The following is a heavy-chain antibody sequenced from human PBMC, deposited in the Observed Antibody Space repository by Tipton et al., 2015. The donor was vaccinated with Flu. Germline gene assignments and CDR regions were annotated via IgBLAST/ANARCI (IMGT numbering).Heavy chain of an antibody. J-gene: IGHJ4*02. CDR1: GGSFSGYY. CDR3: ARWYQLLYGFDY. D-gene: IGHD2-2*02. CDR2: INHSGST. Sequence: TLSLTCAVYGGSFSGYYWSWIRQPPGKGLEWIGEINHSGSTNYNPSLKSRVTISVDTSKNQFSLKLSSVTAADTAVYYCARWYQLLYGFDYWGQGTLVTVSS. V-gene: IGHV4-34*01.